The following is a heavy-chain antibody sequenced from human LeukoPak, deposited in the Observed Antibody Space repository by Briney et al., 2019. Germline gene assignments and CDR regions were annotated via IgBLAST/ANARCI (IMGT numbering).Heavy chain of an antibody. D-gene: IGHD5-24*01. CDR2: IIPFFGTA. Sequence: SVKVSCKASGGTFISYAISWVRQAPGQGLEWMGGIIPFFGTANSAQKFQGRVTITADESTSTAYMELSSLRSEDTAVYYCARETGHGYNWMGYWGQGTLVTVSS. J-gene: IGHJ4*02. V-gene: IGHV1-69*13. CDR3: ARETGHGYNWMGY. CDR1: GGTFISYA.